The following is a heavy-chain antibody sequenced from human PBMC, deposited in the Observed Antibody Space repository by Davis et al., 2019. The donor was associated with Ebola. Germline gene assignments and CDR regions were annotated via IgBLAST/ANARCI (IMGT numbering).Heavy chain of an antibody. CDR2: ISYSGST. CDR3: ARQGWSGYSLRHWLDP. D-gene: IGHD3-3*01. Sequence: MPSETLSLTCTVSGDSFSSSTYYWGWIRQPPGRGLDWIGNISYSGSTYYNPSLKSRVTISVDTSKNQFSLKLRSVTAADTAVYYCARQGWSGYSLRHWLDPWGRGTLVTVSS. V-gene: IGHV4-39*01. J-gene: IGHJ5*02. CDR1: GDSFSSSTYY.